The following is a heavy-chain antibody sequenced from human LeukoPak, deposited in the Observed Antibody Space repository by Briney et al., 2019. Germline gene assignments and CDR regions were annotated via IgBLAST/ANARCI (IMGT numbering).Heavy chain of an antibody. V-gene: IGHV3-30*02. CDR2: IRYDGSNK. CDR3: AKDNGGSYSESFDY. Sequence: GGSLRLSCAACGFTFSSYGMHWVRQAPGKGLEWVAFIRYDGSNKYYADSVKGRFTISRDNSKNTMYLQMNSLRAEDTAVYYCAKDNGGSYSESFDYWGQGTLVTVSS. D-gene: IGHD1-26*01. J-gene: IGHJ4*02. CDR1: GFTFSSYG.